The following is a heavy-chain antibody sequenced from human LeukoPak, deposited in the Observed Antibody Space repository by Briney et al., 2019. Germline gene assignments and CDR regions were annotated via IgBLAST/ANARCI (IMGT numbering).Heavy chain of an antibody. V-gene: IGHV5-51*01. J-gene: IGHJ4*02. CDR2: IYPGDSDT. D-gene: IGHD2-2*01. CDR3: ARAGYGQLPTYYFDY. CDR1: GYSFTSYW. Sequence: GESLKISCKGSGYSFTSYWIGWVRQMPGKGLEWMRIIYPGDSDTRYSPSFQGQVTISADKSISTAYLQWSSLKASDTAMYYCARAGYGQLPTYYFDYWGQGTLVTVSS.